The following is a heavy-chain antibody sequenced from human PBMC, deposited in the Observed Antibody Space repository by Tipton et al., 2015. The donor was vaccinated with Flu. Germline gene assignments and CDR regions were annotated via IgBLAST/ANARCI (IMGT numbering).Heavy chain of an antibody. V-gene: IGHV4-59*08. CDR3: VRHYFSSTGWYYFES. CDR2: VYYSGST. CDR1: GGSISTYY. D-gene: IGHD6-19*01. J-gene: IGHJ4*02. Sequence: TLSLTCTVPGGSISTYYWSWIRQPPGKGLEWIGYVYYSGSTKYNPSLQSRVNVDVDTSNNQFSLRLSSMTAADTAVYYCVRHYFSSTGWYYFESWGQGTLVTVSS.